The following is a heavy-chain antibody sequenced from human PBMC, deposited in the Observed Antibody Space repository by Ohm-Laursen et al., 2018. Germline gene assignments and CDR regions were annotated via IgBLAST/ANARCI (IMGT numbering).Heavy chain of an antibody. CDR1: GFSFSSYA. V-gene: IGHV3-21*01. J-gene: IGHJ4*02. Sequence: SLRLSCSASGFSFSSYAMNWVRQAPGKRLEWVSSISSNSNYIYYADSVKGRFTISRDNAKNSLYLQMNSLRAEDTAVYYCARDSYGDGYIYWGQGTLVTVSS. D-gene: IGHD5-24*01. CDR2: ISSNSNYI. CDR3: ARDSYGDGYIY.